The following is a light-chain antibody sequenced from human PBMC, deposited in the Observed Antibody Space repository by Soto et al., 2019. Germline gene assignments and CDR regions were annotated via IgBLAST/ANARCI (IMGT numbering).Light chain of an antibody. CDR3: ASWDDSLRGYG. CDR1: SSNSGNDF. V-gene: IGLV1-47*02. Sequence: QSVLTQPPSASGTPGQRITISCSGSSSNSGNDFLYWDQQLPGSAPNLLTYHDNQRPSGVPDRFSGSKSGTSASLVIGGLRSEDEADYYCASWDDSLRGYGFGTGTKVTVL. CDR2: HDN. J-gene: IGLJ1*01.